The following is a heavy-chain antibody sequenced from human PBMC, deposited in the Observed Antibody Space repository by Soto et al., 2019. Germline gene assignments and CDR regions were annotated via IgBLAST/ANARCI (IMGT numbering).Heavy chain of an antibody. CDR3: ARVFGESSSNPFDY. Sequence: SVKVSCKASGGTFSSYTISWVRQAPGQGLEWMGRIIPILGIANYAQKFQGRVTITADKSTSTAYMELSSLRSEDTAVYYCARVFGESSSNPFDYWGQGTLVTVSS. D-gene: IGHD3-3*01. V-gene: IGHV1-69*02. J-gene: IGHJ4*02. CDR1: GGTFSSYT. CDR2: IIPILGIA.